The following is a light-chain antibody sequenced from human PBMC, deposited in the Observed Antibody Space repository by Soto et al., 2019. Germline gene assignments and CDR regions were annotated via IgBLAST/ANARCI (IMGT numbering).Light chain of an antibody. CDR1: QSVSSN. Sequence: ETVLTQSPVTLSVSPGERASLSCRASQSVSSNLAWYHQKPGQAPRLLIYGASTRATGIPARFSGSWSGIAFILIISILQSEDFAVYYCQHYRNWPSWTFGQGTKVE. CDR3: QHYRNWPSWT. CDR2: GAS. V-gene: IGKV3-15*01. J-gene: IGKJ1*01.